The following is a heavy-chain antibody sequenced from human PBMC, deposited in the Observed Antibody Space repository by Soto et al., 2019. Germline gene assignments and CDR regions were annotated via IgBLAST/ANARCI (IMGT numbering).Heavy chain of an antibody. CDR1: GFTFSSYW. CDR2: IKQDGSEK. Sequence: LRLSCAASGFTFSSYWMSWVRQAPGKGLEWVANIKQDGSEKYYVDSVKGRFTISRDNAKNSLYLQMNSLRAEDTAVYYCAREGLDIVATPFDIWGQGTMVTVSS. D-gene: IGHD5-12*01. V-gene: IGHV3-7*03. J-gene: IGHJ3*02. CDR3: AREGLDIVATPFDI.